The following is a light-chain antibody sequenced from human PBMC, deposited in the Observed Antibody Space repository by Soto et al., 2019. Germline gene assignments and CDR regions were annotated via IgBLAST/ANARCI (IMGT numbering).Light chain of an antibody. J-gene: IGKJ1*01. V-gene: IGKV1-27*01. CDR3: QKYNSAPWT. CDR2: AAS. Sequence: DIQMTQSPSSLSASVGDRVTITCRASQGISNNLAWYQQKPGKVPKLLIYAASTLQSGVPSRFSGRGSGTEFTLTISRLQPEDVATYHCQKYNSAPWTLGQGTKFDIK. CDR1: QGISNN.